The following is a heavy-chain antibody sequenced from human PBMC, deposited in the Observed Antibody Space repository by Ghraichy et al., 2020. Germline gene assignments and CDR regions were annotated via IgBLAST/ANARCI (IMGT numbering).Heavy chain of an antibody. CDR1: GGSVSSGSYY. CDR3: AREDYYGSGSYSFFDY. D-gene: IGHD3-10*01. Sequence: SETLSLTCTVSGGSVSSGSYYWSWIRQPPGKGLEWIGYIYYSGSTNYNPSLKSRVTISVDMSKNQFSLKLSSVTAADTAVYYCAREDYYGSGSYSFFDYWGQGTLVTVSS. V-gene: IGHV4-61*01. CDR2: IYYSGST. J-gene: IGHJ4*02.